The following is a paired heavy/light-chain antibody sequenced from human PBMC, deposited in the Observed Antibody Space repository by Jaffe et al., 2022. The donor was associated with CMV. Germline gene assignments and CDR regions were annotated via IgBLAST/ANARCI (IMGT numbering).Heavy chain of an antibody. CDR3: ARLPTIAAPVPPGAYMDV. D-gene: IGHD7-27*01. CDR1: GGSISSSSYY. Sequence: QLQLQESGPGLVKPSETLSLTCTVSGGSISSSSYYWGWIRQPPGKGLEWIGSIYYSGSTYYNPSLKSRVTISVDTSKNQFSLKLSSVTAADTAVYYCARLPTIAAPVPPGAYMDVWGKGTTVTVSS. CDR2: IYYSGST. V-gene: IGHV4-39*01. J-gene: IGHJ6*03.
Light chain of an antibody. V-gene: IGLV3-25*03. CDR3: QSADSSGTPNVV. CDR2: KDS. Sequence: SYELTQPPSVSVSPGQTARITCSGDALPKQYAYWYQQKPGQAPVLVIYKDSERPSGIPERFSGSSSGTTVTLTISGVQAEDEADYYCQSADSSGTPNVVFGGGTKLTVL. CDR1: ALPKQY. J-gene: IGLJ2*01.